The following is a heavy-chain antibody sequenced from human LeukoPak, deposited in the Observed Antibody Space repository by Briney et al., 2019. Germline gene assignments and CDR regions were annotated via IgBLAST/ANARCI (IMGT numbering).Heavy chain of an antibody. CDR2: IYHSGST. J-gene: IGHJ5*02. V-gene: IGHV4-30-2*01. Sequence: SETLSLTCAVSGGSISSGGYSWSWIRQPPGKGLEWSGYIYHSGSTYYTPSLKSRVTISVDRSKNQFSLKLSSVTAADTAVYYCARASLMGHWFDPWGQGTLVTVSS. CDR3: ARASLMGHWFDP. CDR1: GGSISSGGYS. D-gene: IGHD3-10*01.